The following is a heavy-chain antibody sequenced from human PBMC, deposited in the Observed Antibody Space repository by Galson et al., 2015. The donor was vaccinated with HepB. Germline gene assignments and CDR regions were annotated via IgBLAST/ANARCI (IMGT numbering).Heavy chain of an antibody. CDR2: IYSGGST. Sequence: SLRLSCAASGFTVSSNYMSWVRQAPGKGLEWVSVIYSGGSTYYADSVKGRFTISRDNSKNTLYLQMNSLRAEDTAVYYCARGVEWELPHFDYWGQGTLVTVSS. V-gene: IGHV3-66*01. D-gene: IGHD1-26*01. J-gene: IGHJ4*02. CDR1: GFTVSSNY. CDR3: ARGVEWELPHFDY.